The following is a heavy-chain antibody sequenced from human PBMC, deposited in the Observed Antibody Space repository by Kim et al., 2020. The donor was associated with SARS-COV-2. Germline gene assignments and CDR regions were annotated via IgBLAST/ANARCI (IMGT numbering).Heavy chain of an antibody. CDR3: AKGLDCSSTSCYDLDY. CDR2: IWYDGSNK. CDR1: GFTFSSYG. D-gene: IGHD2-2*01. Sequence: GGSLRLSCAASGFTFSSYGMHWVRQAPGKGLEWVAVIWYDGSNKYYADSVKGRFTISRDNSKNTLYLQMNSLRAEDTAVYYCAKGLDCSSTSCYDLDYWGQGTLVTVSS. V-gene: IGHV3-33*06. J-gene: IGHJ4*02.